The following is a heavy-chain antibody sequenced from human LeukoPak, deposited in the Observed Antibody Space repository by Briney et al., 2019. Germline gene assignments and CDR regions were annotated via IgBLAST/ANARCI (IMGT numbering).Heavy chain of an antibody. CDR2: ISSSSSYT. V-gene: IGHV3-11*06. D-gene: IGHD2-21*02. CDR3: ARRGGAPEEYCGCDCYLY. CDR1: GFTFSDYY. Sequence: PGGALRLSCAAAGFTFSDYYMSWSRQAPGKGLEWVSYISSSSSYTNYADSVKGRFTISRDNAKISLYLQMNSLRAEDTAVYYCARRGGAPEEYCGCDCYLYWGQGTLVTVSS. J-gene: IGHJ4*02.